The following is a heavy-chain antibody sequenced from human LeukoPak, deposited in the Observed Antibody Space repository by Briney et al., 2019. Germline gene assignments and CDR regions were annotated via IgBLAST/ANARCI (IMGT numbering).Heavy chain of an antibody. V-gene: IGHV3-74*01. D-gene: IGHD3-10*01. CDR1: GFDFRTYW. CDR3: AGGVSSRLLDY. Sequence: PGGSLRLSCAASGFDFRTYWMHWVRQAPGKGLMWVSRINSDVSNVIYADSVKGRFTISRDNSKNTLYLQMSALTVEDTAVYHCAGGVSSRLLDYWGRGTLVTVSS. J-gene: IGHJ4*02. CDR2: INSDVSNV.